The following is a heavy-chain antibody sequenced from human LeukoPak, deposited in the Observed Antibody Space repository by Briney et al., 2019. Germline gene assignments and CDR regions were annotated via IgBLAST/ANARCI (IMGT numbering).Heavy chain of an antibody. CDR2: TSGSGGST. D-gene: IGHD1-26*01. CDR3: AKDRSIGTYYTFDH. J-gene: IGHJ4*02. V-gene: IGHV3-23*01. CDR1: GFTFNNYG. Sequence: PGGSLRLSCAASGFTFNNYGMSWVRQAPGQGLEWVSATSGSGGSTYYADSVQGRFTVSRDNSNNRLYLQMSGLTAADTAVYYCAKDRSIGTYYTFDHWGQGTLVTVSS.